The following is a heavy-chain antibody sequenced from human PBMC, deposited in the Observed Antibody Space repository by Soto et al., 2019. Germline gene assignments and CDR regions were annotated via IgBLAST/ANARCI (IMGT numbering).Heavy chain of an antibody. J-gene: IGHJ6*02. CDR1: GFTFDDYA. D-gene: IGHD1-26*01. V-gene: IGHV3-9*01. CDR3: AIDISENYGVDD. CDR2: ISWSSGSI. Sequence: PGGSLRLSCAASGFTFDDYAMHWVRQAPGKGLEWVSGISWSSGSIGYADSVKGRFTISRDNAKNSLYLQMNSLRAEDTALYYYAIDISENYGVDDWGQRTTATVPS.